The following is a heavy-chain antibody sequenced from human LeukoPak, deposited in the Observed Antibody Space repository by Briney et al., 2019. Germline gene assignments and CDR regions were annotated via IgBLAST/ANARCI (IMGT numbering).Heavy chain of an antibody. J-gene: IGHJ4*02. Sequence: GRSLRLSCAASGFTFSSYGMHWVRQAPGKGLEWVAVIWYDGSNKYYADSVKGRFTISRDDSKNTLYLQMNSLRAEDTAVYYRAKDRRNGPYYFDYWGQGTLVTVSS. CDR2: IWYDGSNK. D-gene: IGHD2-8*01. V-gene: IGHV3-33*06. CDR1: GFTFSSYG. CDR3: AKDRRNGPYYFDY.